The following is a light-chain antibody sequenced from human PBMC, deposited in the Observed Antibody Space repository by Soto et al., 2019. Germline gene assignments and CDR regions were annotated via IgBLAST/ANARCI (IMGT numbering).Light chain of an antibody. J-gene: IGKJ5*01. CDR2: DAS. Sequence: EIVLTQSPVTLSLSPGERATLSCRASQSVRNYLAWYQVKPGQAPRLLIYDASRRASGVPARFSGSRSGTDFSPTISSLVTEDFAIYCCQQRNIWHPITFGQGTRLAIK. V-gene: IGKV3D-11*02. CDR3: QQRNIWHPIT. CDR1: QSVRNY.